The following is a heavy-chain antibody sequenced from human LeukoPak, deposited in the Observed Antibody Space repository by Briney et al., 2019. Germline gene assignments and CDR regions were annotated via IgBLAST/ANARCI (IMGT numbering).Heavy chain of an antibody. V-gene: IGHV3-20*04. CDR2: INWNGGST. Sequence: PGGSLRLSCVASGFTVSSNYMSWVRQAPGKGLDWVSGINWNGGSTGYADSVKGRFTISRDNAKNSLYLQMNSLRAEDTALYYCARDQSLWFGAKADYWGQGTLVTVSS. CDR1: GFTVSSNY. D-gene: IGHD3-10*01. J-gene: IGHJ4*02. CDR3: ARDQSLWFGAKADY.